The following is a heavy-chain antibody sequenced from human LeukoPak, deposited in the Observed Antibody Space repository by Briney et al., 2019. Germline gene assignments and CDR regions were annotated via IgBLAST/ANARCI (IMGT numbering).Heavy chain of an antibody. CDR2: ISSSSSTI. V-gene: IGHV3-48*01. D-gene: IGHD2/OR15-2a*01. CDR3: ARGRFFFA. J-gene: IGHJ6*04. Sequence: GGSLRLSCASSVFTFSSYSMNWVRQAPGKGLEWVSYISSSSSTIYYAHSVKGRFTISRDNAKNSLYLQMNSLRAEDTAVYYCARGRFFFAWGKGTTVTVSS. CDR1: VFTFSSYS.